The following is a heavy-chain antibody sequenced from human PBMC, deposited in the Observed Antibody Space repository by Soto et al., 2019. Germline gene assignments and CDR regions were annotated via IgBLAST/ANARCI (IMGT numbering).Heavy chain of an antibody. CDR2: INPNSGGT. CDR1: GYTFTGYY. CDR3: APEPVGASSERYFDY. J-gene: IGHJ4*02. V-gene: IGHV1-2*02. D-gene: IGHD1-26*01. Sequence: ASVKVSCKASGYTFTGYYMHWVRQAPGQGLEWMGWINPNSGGTNYAQKFQGRVTITADESTSTAYMELSSLRSEDTAVYYCAPEPVGASSERYFDYWGQGTLVTVSS.